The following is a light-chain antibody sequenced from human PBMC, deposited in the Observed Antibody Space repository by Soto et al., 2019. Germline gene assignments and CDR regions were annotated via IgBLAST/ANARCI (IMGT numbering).Light chain of an antibody. J-gene: IGKJ1*01. V-gene: IGKV3-15*01. CDR1: QSVSSG. CDR3: QQYKNWPWT. CDR2: GAS. Sequence: EIVTTQSPATLSVSPGERATLSCRTGQSVSSGLAWYQQKPGQAPRLLIYGASTRATGIPARFSGSGSGTEFTLTISSLQSEDSAVYYCQQYKNWPWTFGQGTKVEIK.